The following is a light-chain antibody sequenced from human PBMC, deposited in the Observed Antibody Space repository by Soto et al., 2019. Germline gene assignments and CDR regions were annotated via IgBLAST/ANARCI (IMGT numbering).Light chain of an antibody. Sequence: QSVLTQPSSVSGSPGQSITISCTGTSRDDGGYNYVSWYQQHPGKAPKLMIYEVSNRPSGVSNRFSGSKSGNTASLTISGLQAEDEADYYCSSYTSSSTLSFGTGTKLPVL. V-gene: IGLV2-14*01. CDR2: EVS. CDR3: SSYTSSSTLS. J-gene: IGLJ1*01. CDR1: SRDDGGYNY.